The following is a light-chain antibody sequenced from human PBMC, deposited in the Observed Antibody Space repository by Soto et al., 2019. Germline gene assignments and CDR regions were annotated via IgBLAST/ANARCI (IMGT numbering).Light chain of an antibody. J-gene: IGKJ5*01. CDR2: DAS. CDR3: QQRCNRLPIT. Sequence: LPQHQSSVSASVGDRVAITCRARQSIISWLAWYQQKPGQAPSLLIYDASNRATGIPARCSGSGSGTDFTLTISSREPNDVTGHYCQQRCNRLPITFGRGTRLEIK. CDR1: QSIISW. V-gene: IGKV3-11*01.